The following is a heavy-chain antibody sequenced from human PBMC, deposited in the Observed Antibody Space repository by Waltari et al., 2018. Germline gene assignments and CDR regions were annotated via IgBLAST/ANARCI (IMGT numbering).Heavy chain of an antibody. Sequence: EVQLVESGGGLVQPGGSLRLSCAASGMPFTTYSMNWVRQAPGKGLEWISYVSGDSGYIYYADSVRGRFTISRDNAQNSMYLQMNNLRADDTAVYYCAGIRRGFWFFDLWGRGTLVTVPS. J-gene: IGHJ2*01. CDR2: VSGDSGYI. CDR3: AGIRRGFWFFDL. CDR1: GMPFTTYS. D-gene: IGHD3-10*01. V-gene: IGHV3-48*04.